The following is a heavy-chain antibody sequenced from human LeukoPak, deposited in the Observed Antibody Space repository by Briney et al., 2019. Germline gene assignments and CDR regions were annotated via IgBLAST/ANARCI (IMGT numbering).Heavy chain of an antibody. CDR2: IYYSGST. CDR1: GASISSYY. D-gene: IGHD1-26*01. CDR3: ARSIYSGTSNFDY. J-gene: IGHJ4*02. V-gene: IGHV4-59*01. Sequence: SETLSLTCTVPGASISSYYWSWIRQPPGKGLEWIGYIYYSGSTNYNPSLQSRVTISIDTSKNQFSLKLSSVTAADTAVYYCARSIYSGTSNFDYWGQGTLVTVSS.